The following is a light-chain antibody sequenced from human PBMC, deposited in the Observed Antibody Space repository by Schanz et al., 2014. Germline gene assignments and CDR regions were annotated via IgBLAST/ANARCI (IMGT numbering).Light chain of an antibody. CDR3: QQYGSSPMYT. CDR1: QSVNSDY. J-gene: IGKJ2*01. V-gene: IGKV3-20*01. CDR2: GAS. Sequence: VMTQSPATLSVSAGERATLSCRASQSVNSDYLAWYQQKPGQPPRLVIYGASSRATGIPDRFSGSGSGTVFTLTISRLEPEDFAVYYCQQYGSSPMYTFGQGTKLEIK.